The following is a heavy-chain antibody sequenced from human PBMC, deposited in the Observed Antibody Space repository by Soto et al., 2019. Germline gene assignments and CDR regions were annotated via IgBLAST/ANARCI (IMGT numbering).Heavy chain of an antibody. Sequence: GGSLRLSCAASGFTFSSYSMNWVRQAPGKGLEWVSSISSSSSYIYYADSVKGRFTISRDNAKNSLYLQMNSLRAEDTAVYYCARDQSGGSSRYSAFDIWGQGTMVTVSS. J-gene: IGHJ3*02. CDR3: ARDQSGGSSRYSAFDI. CDR1: GFTFSSYS. CDR2: ISSSSSYI. V-gene: IGHV3-21*01. D-gene: IGHD2-15*01.